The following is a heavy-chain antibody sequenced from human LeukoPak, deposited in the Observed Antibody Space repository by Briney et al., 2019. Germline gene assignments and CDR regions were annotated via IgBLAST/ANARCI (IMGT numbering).Heavy chain of an antibody. D-gene: IGHD3-3*01. CDR3: ARDTRPIRFLEWKHYYYGMDV. CDR1: GYTFTGYY. V-gene: IGHV1-2*04. CDR2: INPNSGGT. Sequence: ASVNVSCKASGYTFTGYYMHWVRQAPGQGLEWMGWINPNSGGTNYAQKFQGWVTMTRDTSISTAYMELSRLRSDDTAVYYCARDTRPIRFLEWKHYYYGMDVWGQGTTVTVSS. J-gene: IGHJ6*02.